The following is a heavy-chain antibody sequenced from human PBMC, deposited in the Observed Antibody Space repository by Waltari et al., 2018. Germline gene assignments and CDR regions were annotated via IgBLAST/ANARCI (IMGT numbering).Heavy chain of an antibody. CDR1: EYTFISSY. CDR3: ALDTGALWMDV. CDR2: INPSGGST. J-gene: IGHJ6*02. V-gene: IGHV1-46*01. D-gene: IGHD2-21*01. Sequence: AQLVQSGAEVKKPGASVKFSCTTSEYTFISSYIHCVRHAPGQGIEWMGIINPSGGSTTYAQKYQGRVTMTRDTSTSTVYMELSSLRSEDTAVYYCALDTGALWMDVWGQGTTVTVSS.